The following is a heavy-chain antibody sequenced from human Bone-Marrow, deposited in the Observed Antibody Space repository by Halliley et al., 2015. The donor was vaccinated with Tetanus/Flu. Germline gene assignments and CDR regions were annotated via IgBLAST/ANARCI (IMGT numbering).Heavy chain of an antibody. V-gene: IGHV4-4*01. D-gene: IGHD3-16*01. CDR2: IHYSGST. CDR1: GGSIITNYW. CDR3: ARKGGRIAHRALYYLDY. Sequence: TLSLTCAVSGGSIITNYWWSWVRQAPGKGLEWIGEIHYSGSTNYNPSLKSRVTISLEKSEKKFSLTLNSLTAADTAVYFCARKGGRIAHRALYYLDYWAQGTLVTVSS. J-gene: IGHJ4*02.